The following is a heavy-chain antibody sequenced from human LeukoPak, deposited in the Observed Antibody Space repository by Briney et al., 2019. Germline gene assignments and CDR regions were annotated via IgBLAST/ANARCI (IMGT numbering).Heavy chain of an antibody. CDR2: IYYSGST. Sequence: PSETLSLTCTVSGGSISSSSYYWGWIRQPPGKGLEWIGSIYYSGSTYYNPSLKSRVTISVDTSKNQFSLKLSSVTAADTAVYYCAGTRWEQNNWFDPWGQGTLVTVSS. CDR3: AGTRWEQNNWFDP. J-gene: IGHJ5*02. V-gene: IGHV4-39*07. D-gene: IGHD1-26*01. CDR1: GGSISSSSYY.